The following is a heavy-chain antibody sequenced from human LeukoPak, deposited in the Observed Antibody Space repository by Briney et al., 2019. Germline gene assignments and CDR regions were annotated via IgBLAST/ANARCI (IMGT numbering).Heavy chain of an antibody. J-gene: IGHJ4*02. D-gene: IGHD2/OR15-2a*01. V-gene: IGHV4-39*07. Sequence: QLQLQESGPGLVKPSETLSLTCTVSGGSISSSSYYWGWIRQPPGKGLEWIGSIYYSGSTYYSPSLKSRVTISVDTSKNQFSLKLSSVTAADTAVYYCARYGYGNMYVVKRFDYWGQGTLVTVSS. CDR2: IYYSGST. CDR3: ARYGYGNMYVVKRFDY. CDR1: GGSISSSSYY.